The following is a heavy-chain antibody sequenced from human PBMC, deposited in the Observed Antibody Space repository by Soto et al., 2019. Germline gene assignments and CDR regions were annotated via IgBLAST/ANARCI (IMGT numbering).Heavy chain of an antibody. CDR3: AKDRKSTVPGVRFDP. D-gene: IGHD7-27*01. CDR2: ISGGGAIT. J-gene: IGHJ5*02. V-gene: IGHV3-23*01. CDR1: GFIFGNYA. Sequence: GGSLRLSCSASGFIFGNYAMSWVRQAPGKGLEWVSAISGGGAITSYADSVKGRFTISRDNSKNMLFLQMSSLRAEDTALYYCAKDRKSTVPGVRFDPWGQGTLVTVSS.